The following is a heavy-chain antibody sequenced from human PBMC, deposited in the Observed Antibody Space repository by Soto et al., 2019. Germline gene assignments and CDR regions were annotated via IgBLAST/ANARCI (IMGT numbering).Heavy chain of an antibody. J-gene: IGHJ5*02. V-gene: IGHV6-1*01. CDR3: ARDRYSTSWNNWFDP. CDR1: GDSVSSNSVA. D-gene: IGHD6-6*01. CDR2: TYYRSKWYN. Sequence: SQTLSLTCVISGDSVSSNSVAWNWIRQSPSRGLEWLGRTYYRSKWYNDYAVSVKSRITINPDTSKNQFSLQLNSVTPEDTAVYYCARDRYSTSWNNWFDPWGQGTLVTSPQ.